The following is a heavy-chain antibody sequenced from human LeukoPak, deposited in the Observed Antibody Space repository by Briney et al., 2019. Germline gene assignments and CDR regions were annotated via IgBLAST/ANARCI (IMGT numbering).Heavy chain of an antibody. CDR1: GYSISSGYY. V-gene: IGHV4-38-2*02. CDR2: INHSGST. J-gene: IGHJ4*02. Sequence: SETLSLTCTVSGYSISSGYYWGWIRQPPGKGLEWIGNINHSGSTYYNPSLKSRVTISINTSKNQFSVKLSSVTAADTAVYYCARDPLKYCTNGVCYFAALDYWGQGTLVTVSS. D-gene: IGHD2-8*01. CDR3: ARDPLKYCTNGVCYFAALDY.